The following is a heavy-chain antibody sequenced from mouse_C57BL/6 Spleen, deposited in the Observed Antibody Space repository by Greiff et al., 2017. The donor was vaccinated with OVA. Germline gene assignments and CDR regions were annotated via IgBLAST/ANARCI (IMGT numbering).Heavy chain of an antibody. V-gene: IGHV1-64*01. J-gene: IGHJ3*01. D-gene: IGHD3-3*01. CDR2: IHPNSGST. CDR1: GYTFTSYW. Sequence: VQLQQPGAELVKPGASVKLSCKASGYTFTSYWMHWVKQRPGQGLEWIGMIHPNSGSTNYNEKFKSKATLTVDKSSSTAYMQLSSLTSEDSAVYYGVRERAGEDRASFAYWGQGTLLTVSA. CDR3: VRERAGEDRASFAY.